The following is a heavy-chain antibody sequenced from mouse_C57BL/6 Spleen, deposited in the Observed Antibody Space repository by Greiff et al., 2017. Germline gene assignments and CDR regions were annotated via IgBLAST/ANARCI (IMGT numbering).Heavy chain of an antibody. CDR3: ARAGRPGYGSSYPFAY. CDR2: ISSGSSTI. D-gene: IGHD1-1*01. J-gene: IGHJ3*01. CDR1: GFTFSDYG. V-gene: IGHV5-17*01. Sequence: EVKLVESGGGLVKPGGSLKLSCAASGFTFSDYGMHWVRQAPEKGLEWVAYISSGSSTIYYADTVKGRFPISRDNAKNTLFLQMTSLRSEDTAMYYCARAGRPGYGSSYPFAYWGQGTLVTVSA.